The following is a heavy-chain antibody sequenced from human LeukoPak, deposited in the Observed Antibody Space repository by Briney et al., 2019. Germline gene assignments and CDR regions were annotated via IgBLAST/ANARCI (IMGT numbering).Heavy chain of an antibody. CDR2: INPSGGST. D-gene: IGHD3-22*01. Sequence: ASVKVSCKASGYTFTSYYMHWVRQAPGQGLEWMGIINPSGGSTSYAQKFQGRVTMTRDTSTSTVYMELSSLRSEDTAVYYCARGKDSVYYYDSSGYPYYFDYWGQGTLVTVSS. CDR3: ARGKDSVYYYDSSGYPYYFDY. CDR1: GYTFTSYY. J-gene: IGHJ4*02. V-gene: IGHV1-46*01.